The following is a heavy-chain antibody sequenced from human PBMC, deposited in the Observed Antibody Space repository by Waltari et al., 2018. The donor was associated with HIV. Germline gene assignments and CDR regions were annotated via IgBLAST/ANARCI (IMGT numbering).Heavy chain of an antibody. CDR2: VYHSGST. CDR1: GYSINRDDN. D-gene: IGHD2-21*01. V-gene: IGHV4-38-2*01. Sequence: QVQLQESGPGLLKPSETLSLPCVVSGYSINRDDNWGWVRQPPGKGLEWIGSVYHSGSTLHNPSLNSRVTISIDTSKSHFSLKLTSVTAADTAVYYCARAGVVPALFDLWGRGTLVTVSS. CDR3: ARAGVVPALFDL. J-gene: IGHJ2*01.